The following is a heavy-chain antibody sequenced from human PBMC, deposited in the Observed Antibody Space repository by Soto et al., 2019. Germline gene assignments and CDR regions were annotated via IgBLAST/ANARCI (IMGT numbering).Heavy chain of an antibody. V-gene: IGHV4-59*01. CDR2: IYYSGST. CDR1: GGSISIYY. D-gene: IGHD1-20*01. J-gene: IGHJ3*02. Sequence: SETLSLTCTVSGGSISIYYWSWIRQPPGKGLEWIGYIYYSGSTNYNPSLKSRVTISVDTSKNQFSLKLSSVTAADTAVYYCARGGISFGDAFDIWGQGTMVTVSS. CDR3: ARGGISFGDAFDI.